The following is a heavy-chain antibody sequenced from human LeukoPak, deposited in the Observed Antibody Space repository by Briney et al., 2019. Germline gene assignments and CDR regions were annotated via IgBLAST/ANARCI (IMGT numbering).Heavy chain of an antibody. D-gene: IGHD3-16*01. Sequence: PGGSLRLSCAASGFTFSSYDMHWVRQAPGKGLEWVAFIQYDESTKYYADSLKGRFTVSRDNSKNTLYLQMNSLRPDDTAVYYCAKSGGGDYYYYYYMDVWGKGTTVTVSS. V-gene: IGHV3-30*02. J-gene: IGHJ6*03. CDR2: IQYDESTK. CDR3: AKSGGGDYYYYYYMDV. CDR1: GFTFSSYD.